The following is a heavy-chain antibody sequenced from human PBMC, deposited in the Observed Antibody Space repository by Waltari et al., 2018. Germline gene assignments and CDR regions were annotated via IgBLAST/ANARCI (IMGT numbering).Heavy chain of an antibody. CDR1: GGSFSGYY. CDR3: AIMGAPLAFDI. J-gene: IGHJ3*02. CDR2: INHSGST. Sequence: QVQLQQWGAGLLKPSETLSLTCAVYGGSFSGYYLSWIRQPPGKGLEWIGEINHSGSTNYNPSLKSRVTISVDTSKNQFSLKLSSVTAADTAVYYCAIMGAPLAFDIWGQGTMVTVSS. V-gene: IGHV4-34*01. D-gene: IGHD1-26*01.